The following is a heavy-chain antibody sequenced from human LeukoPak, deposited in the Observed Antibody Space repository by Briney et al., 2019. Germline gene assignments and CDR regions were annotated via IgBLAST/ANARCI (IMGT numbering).Heavy chain of an antibody. V-gene: IGHV4-4*07. J-gene: IGHJ6*03. CDR2: IYTSGST. D-gene: IGHD6-6*01. CDR3: ARVSTSSSPDFYYYYYYMDV. CDR1: GGSISSYY. Sequence: SGTLSLTCTVSGGSISSYYWSWIRQPAGKGLEWIGRIYTSGSTNYNPSLKSRVTMSVDTSKNQFSLKLSSVTAADTAVYYCARVSTSSSPDFYYYYYYMDVWGKGTTVTVSS.